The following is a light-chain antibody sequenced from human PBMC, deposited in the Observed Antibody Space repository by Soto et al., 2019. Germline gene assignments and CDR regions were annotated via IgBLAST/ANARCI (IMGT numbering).Light chain of an antibody. CDR2: AKS. CDR1: QGISTC. V-gene: IGKV1-17*03. Sequence: DIQMTQSPSPMYASVGHRDTITCRSSQGISTCFAWIQQNAGKVSKRLIYAKSSLESGVPSRFSGSGSGTAVTLAISSLQPEDFATYDCLQNNSYPSTFRQGTLLEIK. CDR3: LQNNSYPST. J-gene: IGKJ2*01.